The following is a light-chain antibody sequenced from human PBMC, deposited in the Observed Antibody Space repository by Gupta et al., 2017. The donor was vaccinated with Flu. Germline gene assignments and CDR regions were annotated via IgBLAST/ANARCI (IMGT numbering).Light chain of an antibody. V-gene: IGLV1-51*01. Sequence: QSVLTQPPSVSAAPGQKVTISCSGSSSNVGNNYVSWYQQVPGTAPKLLIYENNKRPSGIPDRFSASKSGTSATLGITGLQTGDEADYFCVAWDNSLSGFVFGTGAQVTVL. CDR1: SSNVGNNY. CDR2: ENN. J-gene: IGLJ1*01. CDR3: VAWDNSLSGFV.